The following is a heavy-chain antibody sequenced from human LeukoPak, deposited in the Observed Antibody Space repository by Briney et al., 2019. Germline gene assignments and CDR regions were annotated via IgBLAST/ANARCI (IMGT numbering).Heavy chain of an antibody. CDR2: ISYDGSNK. CDR1: GFTYSSYA. D-gene: IGHD6-19*01. Sequence: PGGSLRLSCAASGFTYSSYARHWVRQAPGNGLEWVAVISYDGSNKYYADSVKGRFTISRDNSKNTLYLQMNSLRAEDTAVYYCAREYSSGFDYLGQGTLVTVSS. V-gene: IGHV3-30-3*01. CDR3: AREYSSGFDY. J-gene: IGHJ4*02.